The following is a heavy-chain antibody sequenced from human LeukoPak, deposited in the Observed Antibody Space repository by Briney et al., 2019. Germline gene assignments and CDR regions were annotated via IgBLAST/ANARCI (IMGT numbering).Heavy chain of an antibody. D-gene: IGHD2-2*01. J-gene: IGHJ4*02. V-gene: IGHV3-23*01. CDR3: AKDTGLVPAANDY. CDR1: GFTFSSYG. CDR2: ISGSGGST. Sequence: GGSLRLSCAASGFTFSSYGMSWVRQAPGKGLEWVSAISGSGGSTYYADSVKGRFTISKDNSKNTLYLQMNSLRAEDTAVYYCAKDTGLVPAANDYWGQGTLVTVSS.